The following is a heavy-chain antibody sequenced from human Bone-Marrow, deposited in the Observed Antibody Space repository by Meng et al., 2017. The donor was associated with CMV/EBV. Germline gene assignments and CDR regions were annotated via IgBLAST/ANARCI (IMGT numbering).Heavy chain of an antibody. CDR3: ARQAEKTAMLYGEGMDV. J-gene: IGHJ6*02. D-gene: IGHD2-8*01. V-gene: IGHV5-51*01. Sequence: GGSLRLSRKGSGYSFTSYWIGWVRQMPGKGLEWMGIIYPGDSDSRYSPSFQGQVTISVDKSISTAYLQWSSLKASDTAMYYCARQAEKTAMLYGEGMDVWGQGTTVTVSS. CDR1: GYSFTSYW. CDR2: IYPGDSDS.